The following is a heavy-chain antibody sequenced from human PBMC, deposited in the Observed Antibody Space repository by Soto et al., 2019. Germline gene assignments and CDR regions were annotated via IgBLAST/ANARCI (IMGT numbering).Heavy chain of an antibody. V-gene: IGHV3-30*03. CDR3: ARLPYSNLLGGLDP. CDR2: VSFDGGST. CDR1: GFSFRSLA. Sequence: GGSLRLSCAASGFSFRSLAMHWVRQAPGKGLEWVALVSFDGGSTYYAESVKGRFTASRDNSKDTLHLQMNSLRADDTAVYYCARLPYSNLLGGLDPWGRGTLVTVSS. D-gene: IGHD6-13*01. J-gene: IGHJ5*02.